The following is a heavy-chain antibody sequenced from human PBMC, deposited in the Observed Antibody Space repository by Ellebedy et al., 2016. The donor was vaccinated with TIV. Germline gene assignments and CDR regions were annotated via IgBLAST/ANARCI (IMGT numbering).Heavy chain of an antibody. V-gene: IGHV1-2*02. CDR1: GYGFTDYY. J-gene: IGHJ3*02. D-gene: IGHD4-23*01. CDR2: INPNSGGT. Sequence: AASVKVSCKASGYGFTDYYIHWVRQAPGQGLEWMGWINPNSGGTNYAPKFQGGVTMTRDTSISTAYLDLSRLTSDDTAVYYCARDLRWTDSFDMWGQGTMVTVSS. CDR3: ARDLRWTDSFDM.